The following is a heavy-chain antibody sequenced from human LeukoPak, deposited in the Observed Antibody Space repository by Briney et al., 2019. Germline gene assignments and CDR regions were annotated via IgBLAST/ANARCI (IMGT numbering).Heavy chain of an antibody. CDR1: GFTFSSYG. V-gene: IGHV3-30*18. Sequence: GGSLRLSCAASGFTFSSYGMHWVRQAPGKGLEWVAVISYDGSNKYYADSVKGRFTISRDNSKNTLYLQMNSLRAEETAVYYCAKDTLNSGYDNWGQGILVTVSS. J-gene: IGHJ4*02. CDR2: ISYDGSNK. CDR3: AKDTLNSGYDN. D-gene: IGHD3-22*01.